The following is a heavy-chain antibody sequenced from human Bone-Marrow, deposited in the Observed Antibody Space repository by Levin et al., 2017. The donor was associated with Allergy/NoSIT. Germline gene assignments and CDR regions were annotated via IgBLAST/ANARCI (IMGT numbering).Heavy chain of an antibody. CDR3: TRDLVMGSGSLDY. CDR1: GFSASDHW. D-gene: IGHD3-10*01. V-gene: IGHV3-74*01. CDR2: IKTNGIEA. Sequence: GGSLRLSCVVSGFSASDHWMHWVRQAPGKGPVWVARIKTNGIEASYADPAQGRFTISRDNGKNTVYLQMNGLRVEDTAVYYCTRDLVMGSGSLDYWGQGTLVTVSS. J-gene: IGHJ4*02.